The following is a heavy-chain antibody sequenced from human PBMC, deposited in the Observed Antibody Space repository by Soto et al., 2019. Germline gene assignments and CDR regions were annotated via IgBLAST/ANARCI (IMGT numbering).Heavy chain of an antibody. V-gene: IGHV3-30*18. D-gene: IGHD1-7*01. CDR2: ISYDGSNK. J-gene: IGHJ4*02. Sequence: GGSLRLSCAASGFTFSSYGMHWVRQAPGKGLEWVAVISYDGSNKYYADSVKGRFTISRDNSKNTLYLQMNSLRAEDTAVYYCAKDPIKGTTPYYFDYWGQGTLVTVSS. CDR3: AKDPIKGTTPYYFDY. CDR1: GFTFSSYG.